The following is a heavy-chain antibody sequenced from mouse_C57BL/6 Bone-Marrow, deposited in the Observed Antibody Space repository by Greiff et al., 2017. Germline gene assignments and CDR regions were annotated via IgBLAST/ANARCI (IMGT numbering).Heavy chain of an antibody. D-gene: IGHD1-1*01. CDR2: IDPSDSYT. CDR3: ASTVRDY. J-gene: IGHJ2*01. V-gene: IGHV1-50*01. CDR1: GYTFTSYW. Sequence: QVQLQQPGAELVKPGASVKLSCKASGYTFTSYWMQWVKQRPGQGLEWIGEIDPSDSYTNYNQKFKGKATLTVDTSSSTAYMQRSSLTAEDSAVYYCASTVRDYWGQGTTLTVSS.